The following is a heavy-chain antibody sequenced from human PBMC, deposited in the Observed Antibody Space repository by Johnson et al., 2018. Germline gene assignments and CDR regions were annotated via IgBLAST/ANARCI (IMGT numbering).Heavy chain of an antibody. CDR3: SVLQWGAFDI. D-gene: IGHD5-24*01. V-gene: IGHV3-73*01. CDR2: IRSKANSYAT. CDR1: GFTFSGSA. J-gene: IGHJ3*02. Sequence: VQLVESGGGLVQPGGSLKLSCAASGFTFSGSAMHWVRQASGKGLEWVGRIRSKANSYATAYAASVKGRFTISRDDSKNTAYLQMNSLKTEDTAVSYCSVLQWGAFDIWGQGTMVTVSS.